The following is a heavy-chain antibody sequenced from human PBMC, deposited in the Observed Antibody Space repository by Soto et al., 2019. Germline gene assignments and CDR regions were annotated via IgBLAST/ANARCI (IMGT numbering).Heavy chain of an antibody. CDR2: ISYDGSNK. CDR3: ARDHYYDSSGYLAV. D-gene: IGHD3-22*01. Sequence: GGSLRLSCAASGFTFSSYAMHWVRQAPGKGLEWVAVISYDGSNKYYADSVKGRFTISRDNSKNTLYLQMNSLRAEDTAVYYCARDHYYDSSGYLAVWGQGTLVTVSS. V-gene: IGHV3-30-3*01. J-gene: IGHJ4*02. CDR1: GFTFSSYA.